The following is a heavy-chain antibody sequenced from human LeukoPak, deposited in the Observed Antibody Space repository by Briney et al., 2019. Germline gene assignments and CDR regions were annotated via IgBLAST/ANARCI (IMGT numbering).Heavy chain of an antibody. J-gene: IGHJ4*02. Sequence: GESLKISCKGSGYSFTSYWIGWVRQMPGKGLEWMGIIYPGDSDTRYSPSFQGQVTISADKSISTAYLQWSSLKASDTAMYYCAGVLYDSSGYYVGAFDYWGQGTLVTVSS. V-gene: IGHV5-51*01. CDR1: GYSFTSYW. CDR3: AGVLYDSSGYYVGAFDY. CDR2: IYPGDSDT. D-gene: IGHD3-22*01.